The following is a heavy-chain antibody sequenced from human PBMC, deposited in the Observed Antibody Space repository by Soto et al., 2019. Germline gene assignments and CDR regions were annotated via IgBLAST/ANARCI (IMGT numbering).Heavy chain of an antibody. CDR1: GYTFPSYH. CDR2: TSAYNTDT. J-gene: IGHJ4*01. V-gene: IGHV1-18*01. CDR3: ARDTPPTAY. Sequence: VQLVQSGAEVKKPGAALMVSCKNSGYTFPSYHISWVRHAHGQGLEWMGWTSAYNTDTNYAQKFQGRVTMTTDTLTSTACMELSSLRSDDTAVYYCARDTPPTAYWDHGTLVTVSS.